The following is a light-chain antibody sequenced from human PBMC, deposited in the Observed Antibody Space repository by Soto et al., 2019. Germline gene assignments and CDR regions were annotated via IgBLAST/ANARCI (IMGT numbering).Light chain of an antibody. Sequence: EIQMTQSPSTRSPSVGKRGNINCXASQSVKSYLAWYQQKPGKAPNLLIYDASNLQSGVPSRFSGSGSGTEFTLTISNLQPDDFATYYCQHYNSYSRTFGQGTKVDIK. CDR2: DAS. V-gene: IGKV1-5*01. CDR3: QHYNSYSRT. J-gene: IGKJ1*01. CDR1: QSVKSY.